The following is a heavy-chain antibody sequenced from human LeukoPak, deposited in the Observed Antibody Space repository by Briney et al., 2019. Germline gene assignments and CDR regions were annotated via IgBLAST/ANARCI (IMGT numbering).Heavy chain of an antibody. CDR2: ISGSGTGT. J-gene: IGHJ4*02. Sequence: GGSLRLSCAASGFTFSSSAMSWVRQAPGKGLYWVSAISGSGTGTYYADSVKGRFTISRDNSKNTLYLQMNSLRAEDTAVYYCAKEGGTGTRFDYWGQGTLVTVSS. D-gene: IGHD1-7*01. V-gene: IGHV3-23*01. CDR1: GFTFSSSA. CDR3: AKEGGTGTRFDY.